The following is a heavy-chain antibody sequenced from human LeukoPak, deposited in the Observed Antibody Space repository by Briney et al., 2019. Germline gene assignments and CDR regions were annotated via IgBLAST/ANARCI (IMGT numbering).Heavy chain of an antibody. V-gene: IGHV3-23*01. D-gene: IGHD6-19*01. CDR2: ISGSDRNT. CDR1: GFTFSSYA. J-gene: IGHJ4*02. Sequence: PGGSLRLSCATTGFTFSSYAMSWVRQAPGKGLEWVSSISGSDRNTYYADSVKGRFTISRDNYKNTVHLQMNRLTAEDTAVYYCAKTYSSGWLGDFDYWAREPWSPSPQ. CDR3: AKTYSSGWLGDFDY.